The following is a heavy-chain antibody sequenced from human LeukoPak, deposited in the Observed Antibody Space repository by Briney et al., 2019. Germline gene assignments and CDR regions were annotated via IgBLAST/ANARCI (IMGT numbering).Heavy chain of an antibody. V-gene: IGHV3-48*01. CDR3: AKFHIVVVNGYFDY. CDR1: GFTFSSYS. D-gene: IGHD2-21*01. CDR2: ISSSSSTI. J-gene: IGHJ4*02. Sequence: GGSLRLSCAASGFTFSSYSMNWVRQAPGKGLEWVSYISSSSSTIYYADSVKGRFTISRDNAKNSLYLQMNSLRAEDTAVYYCAKFHIVVVNGYFDYWGQGTLVTVSS.